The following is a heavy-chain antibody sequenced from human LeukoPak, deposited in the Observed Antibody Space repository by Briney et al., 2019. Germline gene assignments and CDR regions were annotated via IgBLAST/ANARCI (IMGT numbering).Heavy chain of an antibody. J-gene: IGHJ4*02. CDR2: IIPIFGIA. D-gene: IGHD2-2*02. V-gene: IGHV1-69*04. CDR1: GGTFSSYA. Sequence: SVKVSCKASGGTFSSYAISWVRQAPGQGLEWMGRIIPIFGIANYAQKFQGRVTITADKSTSTAYMELSSLRSEDTAVYYCARDPRYCSSTSCYIDYWGQRTLVTVSS. CDR3: ARDPRYCSSTSCYIDY.